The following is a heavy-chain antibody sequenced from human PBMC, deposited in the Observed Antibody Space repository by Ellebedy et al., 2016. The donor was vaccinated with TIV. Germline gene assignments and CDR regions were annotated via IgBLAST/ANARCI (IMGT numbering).Heavy chain of an antibody. V-gene: IGHV4-59*12. CDR3: ARERGNIHSPYDFDF. D-gene: IGHD2/OR15-2a*01. CDR1: GGSISSYY. Sequence: MPSETLSLTCTVSGGSISSYYWSWIRQPPGKGLEWIGYIYYSGSTNYNPSLKSRVTISVDTSKNQFSLKVNSVTAADTAVYYCARERGNIHSPYDFDFWGQGTMVTVSS. CDR2: IYYSGST. J-gene: IGHJ3*01.